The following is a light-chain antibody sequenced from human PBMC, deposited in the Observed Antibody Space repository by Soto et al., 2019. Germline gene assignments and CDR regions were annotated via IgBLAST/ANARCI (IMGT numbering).Light chain of an antibody. CDR1: QSVSNNY. CDR2: GAS. CDR3: QQFSSYPLT. J-gene: IGKJ4*01. Sequence: EIVMTQSPGTLSLSPGERATLSCRASQSVSNNYLAWYQQKPGQAPRLLIYGASNRATGIPDRFSGSGSGTDFTLTISRLEPEDFAVYYCQQFSSYPLTFGGGTKVDIK. V-gene: IGKV3-20*01.